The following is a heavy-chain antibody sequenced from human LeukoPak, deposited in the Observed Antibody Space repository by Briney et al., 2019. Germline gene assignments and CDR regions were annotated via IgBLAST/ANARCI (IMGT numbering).Heavy chain of an antibody. CDR3: ARGRPAIAAAGTHLGC. D-gene: IGHD6-13*01. CDR2: IIPIFGTA. CDR1: GGTFSSYA. V-gene: IGHV1-69*13. Sequence: SVKVSCKASGGTFSSYAISWVRQAPGQGLEWMGGIIPIFGTANYAQKFQGRVTITADESTSTAYMELSSLRSEDTAVYYCARGRPAIAAAGTHLGCWGQGTLVTVSS. J-gene: IGHJ4*02.